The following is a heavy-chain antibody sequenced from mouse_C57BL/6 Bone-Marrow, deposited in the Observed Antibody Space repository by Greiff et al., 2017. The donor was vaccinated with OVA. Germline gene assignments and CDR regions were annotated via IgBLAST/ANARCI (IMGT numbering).Heavy chain of an antibody. D-gene: IGHD1-1*01. V-gene: IGHV14-4*01. CDR1: GFNIKDDY. Sequence: VQLQQSGAELVRPGASVKLSCTASGFNIKDDYMHWVKQRPEQGLEWIGWIDPENGYTEYASKFQGKATITADTSSNTAYLQLSSLTSEDTAVYYCTTFSIYYYVFDYWGQGTTLTVSS. CDR2: IDPENGYT. CDR3: TTFSIYYYVFDY. J-gene: IGHJ2*01.